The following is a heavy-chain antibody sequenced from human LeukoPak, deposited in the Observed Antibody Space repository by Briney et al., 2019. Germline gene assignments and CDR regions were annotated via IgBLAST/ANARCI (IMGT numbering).Heavy chain of an antibody. CDR3: ARVGSGYSYGYPYYFDY. CDR2: IYYSGST. V-gene: IGHV4-59*01. Sequence: PSETLSLTCTVSGGSISSYYWSWIRQPPGKGLEWIGYIYYSGSTNYNPSLKSRVTISVDTSKNQFSLKLSSVTAADTAVYYCARVGSGYSYGYPYYFDYWGQGTLVTVSS. J-gene: IGHJ4*02. D-gene: IGHD5-18*01. CDR1: GGSISSYY.